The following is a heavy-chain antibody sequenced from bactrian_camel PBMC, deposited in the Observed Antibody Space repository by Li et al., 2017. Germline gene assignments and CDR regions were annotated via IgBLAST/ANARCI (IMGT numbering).Heavy chain of an antibody. D-gene: IGHD5*01. J-gene: IGHJ6*01. CDR3: AADLGWVKCPDVFGY. CDR2: IDASGYT. Sequence: VQLVESGGGSVQAGGSLNLSCTSPGPTFSSYCMAWFQEAPGKEREGVAAIDASGYTSYAGSVKGRFTIARDNAKNTLHLQMSSLKPEDTAMYYCAADLGWVKCPDVFGYWGQGTQVTVS. CDR1: GPTFSSYC. V-gene: IGHV3S26*01.